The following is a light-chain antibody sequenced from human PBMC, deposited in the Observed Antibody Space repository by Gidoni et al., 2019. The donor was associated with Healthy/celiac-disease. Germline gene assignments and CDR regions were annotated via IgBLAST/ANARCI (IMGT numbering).Light chain of an antibody. Sequence: DIVMTQSTDSLAVSLGERATINCKSSPSVLYSSNNKTYLAWYQQKPGQPPKLLIYWASTRESGVPDRFSGSGSGTDFTLTISSLQAEDVAVYYCQQYYSTPPVTFGQGTRLEIK. CDR3: QQYYSTPPVT. CDR2: WAS. V-gene: IGKV4-1*01. J-gene: IGKJ5*01. CDR1: PSVLYSSNNKTY.